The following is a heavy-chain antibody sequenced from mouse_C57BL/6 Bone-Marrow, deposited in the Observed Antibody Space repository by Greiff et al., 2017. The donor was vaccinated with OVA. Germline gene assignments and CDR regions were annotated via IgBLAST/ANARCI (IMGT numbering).Heavy chain of an antibody. CDR1: GFTFSSYA. Sequence: EVQRVESGGGLVKPGGSLKLSCAASGFTFSSYAMSWVRQTPEKRLEWVATISDGGSYTYYPDNVKGRFTISRDNAKNNLYLQMSHLKSEDTAMYYCARSGSSDYWGQGTTLTVSS. CDR2: ISDGGSYT. J-gene: IGHJ2*01. CDR3: ARSGSSDY. V-gene: IGHV5-4*01. D-gene: IGHD1-1*01.